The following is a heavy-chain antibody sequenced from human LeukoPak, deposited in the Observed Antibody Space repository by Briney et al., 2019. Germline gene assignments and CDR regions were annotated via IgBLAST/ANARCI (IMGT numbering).Heavy chain of an antibody. J-gene: IGHJ4*02. Sequence: GGSLRLSCLTSGFTFSTNAMSWVRQAPGKGLEWISGISGSGSSTYYADSVTGRFTISRDNSRNTLYLQMNSLRAEDTAVYYCARALAVAGSVGGLVDWGQGTLVTVSS. D-gene: IGHD6-19*01. CDR3: ARALAVAGSVGGLVD. V-gene: IGHV3-23*01. CDR1: GFTFSTNA. CDR2: ISGSGSST.